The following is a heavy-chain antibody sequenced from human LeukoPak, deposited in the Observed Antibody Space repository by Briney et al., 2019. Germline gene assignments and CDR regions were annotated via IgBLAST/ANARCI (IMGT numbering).Heavy chain of an antibody. CDR3: ARGPGDFWSGYYYAFDI. Sequence: SETLSLTCAVYGGSFSGYYWSWIRQPPGKGLEWIGEINHSGSTNYNPSLKSRVTISVDTSKNQFSLKLSSVTAADTAVYYWARGPGDFWSGYYYAFDIWGQGTMVTVSS. J-gene: IGHJ3*02. V-gene: IGHV4-34*01. D-gene: IGHD3-3*01. CDR2: INHSGST. CDR1: GGSFSGYY.